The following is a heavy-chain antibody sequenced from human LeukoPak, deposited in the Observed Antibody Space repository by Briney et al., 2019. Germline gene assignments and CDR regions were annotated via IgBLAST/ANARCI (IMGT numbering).Heavy chain of an antibody. CDR1: GGTFSSYA. Sequence: GASVKVSCKASGGTFSSYAISWVRQAPGQGLEWMGWINPNSGGTNYAQKFQGRVTMTRDTSISTAYMELSRLRSDDTAVYYCARDNVGYSYGNNFDYWGQGTLVTVSS. D-gene: IGHD5-18*01. CDR3: ARDNVGYSYGNNFDY. CDR2: INPNSGGT. J-gene: IGHJ4*02. V-gene: IGHV1-2*02.